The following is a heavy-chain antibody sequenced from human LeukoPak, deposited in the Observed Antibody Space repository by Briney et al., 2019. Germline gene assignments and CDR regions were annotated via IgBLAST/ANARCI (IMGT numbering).Heavy chain of an antibody. J-gene: IGHJ4*02. CDR2: ISWNSGSI. CDR3: AKDPRPLQYYYDSSGYFDY. D-gene: IGHD3-22*01. V-gene: IGHV3-9*01. Sequence: PGGPLRLSCAASGFTFDDYAMHWVRQAPGKGLEWVSGISWNSGSIGYTDSVKGRFTISRDNAKNSLYLQMNSLRAEDTALYYCAKDPRPLQYYYDSSGYFDYWGQGTLVTVSS. CDR1: GFTFDDYA.